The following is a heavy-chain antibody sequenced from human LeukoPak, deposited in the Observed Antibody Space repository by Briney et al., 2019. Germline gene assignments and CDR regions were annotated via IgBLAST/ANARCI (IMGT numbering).Heavy chain of an antibody. CDR3: ARYLRGYCSSTSCYDAFDI. V-gene: IGHV4-30-4*08. Sequence: SQTLSLTCTVSGGSISSGDYYWSWIRQPPGNGLEWIGYIYYSGSTYYNPSLKSRVTISVDTSKNQFSLKLSSVTAADTAVYYCARYLRGYCSSTSCYDAFDIWGQGTMVTVSS. CDR2: IYYSGST. J-gene: IGHJ3*02. D-gene: IGHD2-2*01. CDR1: GGSISSGDYY.